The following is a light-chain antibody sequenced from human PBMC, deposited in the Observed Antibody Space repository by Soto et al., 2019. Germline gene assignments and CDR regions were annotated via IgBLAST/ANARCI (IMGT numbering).Light chain of an antibody. Sequence: QSALTQPPSAPGSLGQSVTISCTGTSSDVGGYNYVSWHQQHPGKAPKVMIYEVTKRPPGVPDRFSGSKSGNTASLTVSGLQAEDEADYYCSSFAGGGNPVLLGGGTQLTVL. V-gene: IGLV2-8*01. CDR3: SSFAGGGNPVL. CDR1: SSDVGGYNY. J-gene: IGLJ2*01. CDR2: EVT.